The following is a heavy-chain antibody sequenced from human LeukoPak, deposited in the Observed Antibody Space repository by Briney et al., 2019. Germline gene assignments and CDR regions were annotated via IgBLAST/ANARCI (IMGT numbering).Heavy chain of an antibody. CDR2: INSDGSST. Sequence: PGGSLRLSCAASGFTFSSYWMHWVRQAPGKGLVWVSRINSDGSSTSYAGSVKGRFTISRDNAKNTLYLQMNSLRAEDTAVYYCAKDRYCSGGSCHLPYYFDYWGQGTLVTVSA. D-gene: IGHD2-15*01. J-gene: IGHJ4*02. CDR1: GFTFSSYW. CDR3: AKDRYCSGGSCHLPYYFDY. V-gene: IGHV3-74*01.